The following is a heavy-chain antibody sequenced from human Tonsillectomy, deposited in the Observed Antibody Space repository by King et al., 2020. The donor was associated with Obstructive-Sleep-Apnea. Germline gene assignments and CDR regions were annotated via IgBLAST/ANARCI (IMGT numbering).Heavy chain of an antibody. J-gene: IGHJ3*02. Sequence: QLQESGPGLVKPSETLSLTCTVSVGSPNIYYWSWIRQPAGKGLEWIGRIYTSGSTNYNPSLKGRVTMSVDTSKTQFSLKLSSVTAADTAVYYCAGEFSIWGQGTKVTVSS. CDR3: AGEFSI. V-gene: IGHV4-4*07. CDR1: VGSPNIYY. CDR2: IYTSGST.